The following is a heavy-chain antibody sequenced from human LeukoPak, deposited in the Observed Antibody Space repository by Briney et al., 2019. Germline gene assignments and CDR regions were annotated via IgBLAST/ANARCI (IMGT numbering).Heavy chain of an antibody. CDR3: ARAPSLGLDFDY. CDR1: GGSISSSSYY. J-gene: IGHJ4*02. CDR2: IYYSGST. Sequence: PSETLSLTCTVSGGSISSSSYYWGWIRQPPGKGLEWIGSIYYSGSTYYNPSLKSRVTMSVDTSKNQFSLKLSPVTAADTAVYYCARAPSLGLDFDYWGQGTLVTVSS. V-gene: IGHV4-39*07.